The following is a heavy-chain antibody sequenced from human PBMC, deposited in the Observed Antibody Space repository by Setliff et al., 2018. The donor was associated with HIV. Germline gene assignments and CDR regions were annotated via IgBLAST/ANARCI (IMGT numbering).Heavy chain of an antibody. CDR2: FDPEAGEI. CDR3: ATHPPYRSAWYMRS. V-gene: IGHV1-24*01. J-gene: IGHJ5*02. Sequence: GASVKVSCKISGFTLNELSIQWVRQAPAKGLEWMGGFDPEAGEIIYAQKFQGRVTMTEDTSTDTAYMDLSSLRSEDTAVYYCATHPPYRSAWYMRSWGQGTLATVS. D-gene: IGHD6-19*01. CDR1: GFTLNELS.